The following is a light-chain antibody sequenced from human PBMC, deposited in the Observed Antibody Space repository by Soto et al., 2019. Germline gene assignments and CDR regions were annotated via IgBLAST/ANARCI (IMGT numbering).Light chain of an antibody. V-gene: IGKV3-20*01. CDR1: QSVSSNF. CDR3: QQYGSSRT. Sequence: EIVLTQSPGTLSLSPGEGATLSCRASQSVSSNFLAWYQQKPGQAPRLLIYAASSRATGISDRFSGSGSETDFTLTISRLEPEDFAVYYCQQYGSSRTFGQGTKVEIK. CDR2: AAS. J-gene: IGKJ1*01.